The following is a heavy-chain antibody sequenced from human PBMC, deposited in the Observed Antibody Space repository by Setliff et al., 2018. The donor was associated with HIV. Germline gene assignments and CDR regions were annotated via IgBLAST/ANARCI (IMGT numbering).Heavy chain of an antibody. Sequence: ASVKVSCKASGYIFTGYYMHWVRQAPGQGPEWLGRIYPKSGGTRYAQKFQGRVSMTRDTAISTAYMELSRLRSDDSAVYYCARLPFITIFGVLNGDDGFDIWGQGTMVTVSS. CDR3: ARLPFITIFGVLNGDDGFDI. J-gene: IGHJ3*02. CDR1: GYIFTGYY. CDR2: IYPKSGGT. D-gene: IGHD3-3*01. V-gene: IGHV1-2*06.